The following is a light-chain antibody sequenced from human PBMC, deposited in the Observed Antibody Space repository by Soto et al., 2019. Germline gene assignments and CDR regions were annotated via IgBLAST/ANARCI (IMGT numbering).Light chain of an antibody. CDR3: TSYAGSNTYV. CDR2: EVS. V-gene: IGLV2-14*01. CDR1: SSDIGGYKY. Sequence: QSALTQPASVSGSPGQSITISCTGTSSDIGGYKYVSWYQQHPGKAPKLIIFEVSNRPSGVSDRFSGSNSGNTASLTISGLQAEDEADYYCTSYAGSNTYVFGSGTKVTVL. J-gene: IGLJ1*01.